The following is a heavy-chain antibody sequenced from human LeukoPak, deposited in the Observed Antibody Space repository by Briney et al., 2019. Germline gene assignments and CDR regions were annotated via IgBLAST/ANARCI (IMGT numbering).Heavy chain of an antibody. CDR2: ISGSDNTI. CDR1: GFTFSSYE. D-gene: IGHD3-22*01. J-gene: IGHJ4*02. Sequence: PGGSLRLSCAASGFTFSSYEMNWVRQAPGKGLEWVSYISGSDNTIYYADSVKGRFTISRDNTKNSLYMQMNSLRAEDTAVYYCATISRTVVASFDYWGQGILVTVSP. V-gene: IGHV3-48*03. CDR3: ATISRTVVASFDY.